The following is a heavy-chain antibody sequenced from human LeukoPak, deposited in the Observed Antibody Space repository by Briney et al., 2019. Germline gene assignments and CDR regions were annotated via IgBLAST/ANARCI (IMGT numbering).Heavy chain of an antibody. CDR2: IYYSGST. V-gene: IGHV4-31*03. Sequence: SQTLSLTCTVSGGSISSGGYYWSWIRQHPGKGLEWIGYIYYSGSTYYNPSLKSRVTISVDTSKNQFSLKLSSVTAADTAVYYCARHGISIVGATTHFSYWGQGTLVTVSS. D-gene: IGHD1-26*01. CDR1: GGSISSGGYY. CDR3: ARHGISIVGATTHFSY. J-gene: IGHJ4*02.